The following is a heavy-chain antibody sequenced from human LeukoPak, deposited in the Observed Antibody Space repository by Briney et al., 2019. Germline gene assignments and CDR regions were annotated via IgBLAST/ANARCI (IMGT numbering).Heavy chain of an antibody. CDR2: ISSSGSTI. Sequence: SGGSLRLSCAASGFTLSSYEMNWVRQAPGKGLEWVSYISSSGSTIYYADSVKGRFTISRDNAKNSLYLQMNSLRAEDTAVYYCARDSSQSHNIWFDPWGQGTLVTVSS. D-gene: IGHD2/OR15-2a*01. CDR3: ARDSSQSHNIWFDP. V-gene: IGHV3-48*03. J-gene: IGHJ5*02. CDR1: GFTLSSYE.